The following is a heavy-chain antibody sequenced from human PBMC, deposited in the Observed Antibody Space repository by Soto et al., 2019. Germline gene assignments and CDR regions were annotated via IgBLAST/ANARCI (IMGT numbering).Heavy chain of an antibody. D-gene: IGHD3-22*01. J-gene: IGHJ4*02. CDR2: IIPIFGTA. V-gene: IGHV1-69*13. CDR1: GGTFSSYA. Sequence: ASVKVSCKASGGTFSSYAISWVRQAPGQGLEWMGGIIPIFGTANYAQKFQGRVTITADESTSTAYMELSSLRSEDTAVYYCARSNGDYYDSCGYGSHFDYWGQGTLVTVSS. CDR3: ARSNGDYYDSCGYGSHFDY.